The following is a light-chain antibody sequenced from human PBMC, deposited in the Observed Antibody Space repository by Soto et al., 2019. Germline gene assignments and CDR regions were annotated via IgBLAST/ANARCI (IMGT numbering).Light chain of an antibody. V-gene: IGKV3-11*01. J-gene: IGKJ4*01. Sequence: EIVLTQSPATLSLSPGERATLSCRASQSVSSYLAWYQQKPGQAPRLLIYDASNRATGIPARFSGSGSGTDFTLTSSSLEPEDFAVYYCQQRSNWPLFGGGTKVEIK. CDR2: DAS. CDR3: QQRSNWPL. CDR1: QSVSSY.